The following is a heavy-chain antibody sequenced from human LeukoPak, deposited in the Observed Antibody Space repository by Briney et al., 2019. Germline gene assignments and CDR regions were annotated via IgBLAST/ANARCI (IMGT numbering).Heavy chain of an antibody. J-gene: IGHJ4*02. Sequence: SGGSLRLSCAASGFTFDDYGMSWVRQAPGKGLEWVALIWYDGSNEYYADSVKGRFTISRDNSKNTLFLQMNSLRAEDTAVYYCARDRFEATTGTPYFDYWGQGTLVTVSS. CDR1: GFTFDDYG. D-gene: IGHD6-13*01. V-gene: IGHV3-33*08. CDR3: ARDRFEATTGTPYFDY. CDR2: IWYDGSNE.